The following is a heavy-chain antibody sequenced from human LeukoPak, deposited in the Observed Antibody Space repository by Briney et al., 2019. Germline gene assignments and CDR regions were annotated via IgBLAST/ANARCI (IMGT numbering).Heavy chain of an antibody. Sequence: PGGSLRLSCAASGFTFSSYGMHWVRQAPGKGLEWVAVISYDGSNKYYADSVKGRFTISRDNSKSTLYLQMNSLRAEDTAVYYCAKDYCSSTSCDPGYYYYGMDVWGQGTTVTVSS. D-gene: IGHD2-2*01. J-gene: IGHJ6*02. CDR3: AKDYCSSTSCDPGYYYYGMDV. CDR2: ISYDGSNK. CDR1: GFTFSSYG. V-gene: IGHV3-30*18.